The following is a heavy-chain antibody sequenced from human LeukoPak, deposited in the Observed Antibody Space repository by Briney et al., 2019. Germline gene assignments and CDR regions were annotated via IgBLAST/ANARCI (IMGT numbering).Heavy chain of an antibody. Sequence: PGRSLRLSCAASGFTFSSYTMSWVRQARGKGLEWVSAISGSGGSTYYADSVKGRFTISRDNSKNTLYLQMNSLRAEDTAVYYCAKADGDTMVRGVISHFDYWGQGTLVTVSS. J-gene: IGHJ4*02. D-gene: IGHD3-10*01. V-gene: IGHV3-23*01. CDR1: GFTFSSYT. CDR2: ISGSGGST. CDR3: AKADGDTMVRGVISHFDY.